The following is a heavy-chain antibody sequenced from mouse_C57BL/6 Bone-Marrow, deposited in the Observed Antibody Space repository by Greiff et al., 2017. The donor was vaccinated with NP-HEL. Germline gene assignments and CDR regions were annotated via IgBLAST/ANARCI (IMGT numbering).Heavy chain of an antibody. CDR2: IYPRDGST. J-gene: IGHJ2*01. D-gene: IGHD1-1*01. CDR1: GYTFTSYD. CDR3: ARESFISTLGPYYFDY. Sequence: VKLQESGPELVKPGASVKLSCKASGYTFTSYDINWVKQRPGQGLEWIGWIYPRDGSTKYNEKFKGTATLTVDTSSSTAYMELQSLTSEDSAVYFCARESFISTLGPYYFDYWGQGTTLTVSS. V-gene: IGHV1-85*01.